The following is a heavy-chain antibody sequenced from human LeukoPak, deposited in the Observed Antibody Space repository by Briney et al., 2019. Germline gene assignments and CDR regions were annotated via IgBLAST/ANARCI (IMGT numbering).Heavy chain of an antibody. CDR2: INHSGST. D-gene: IGHD6-19*01. Sequence: SETLSLTCAVYGGSFSGYYWSWIRQPPGKGLEWIGEINHSGSTNYNPSLMSRVTISVDTSKNQFSLKLSSVTAADTAVYYCARGAMYSSKLDYWGQGTLVTVSS. CDR1: GGSFSGYY. CDR3: ARGAMYSSKLDY. V-gene: IGHV4-34*01. J-gene: IGHJ4*02.